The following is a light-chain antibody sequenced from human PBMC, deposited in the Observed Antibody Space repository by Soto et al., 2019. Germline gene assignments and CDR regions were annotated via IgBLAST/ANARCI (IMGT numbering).Light chain of an antibody. CDR2: DVN. CDR1: SSDIGGYNY. CDR3: SSYTDNITLSTLVL. V-gene: IGLV2-14*01. J-gene: IGLJ2*01. Sequence: QSALTQPASVSGSPGQSITISCTGSSSDIGGYNYVSWYQQHPGKAPKLMIFDVNNRPSGVSDRFSGFKSDNTASLTISGLQSEDEADYYSSSYTDNITLSTLVLFGGGTKLTVL.